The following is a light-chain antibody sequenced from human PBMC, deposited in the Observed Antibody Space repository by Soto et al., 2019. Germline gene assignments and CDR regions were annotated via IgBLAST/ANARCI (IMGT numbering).Light chain of an antibody. CDR3: CSYAGSYTYV. J-gene: IGLJ1*01. Sequence: QSALTQPRSVSGSPGQSVTISCTGTSSDVGGYNYVSWYQQHPGKAPKLMIYDVSKRPSGVPDRFSGSKSGNTASLTISGLPAGDEADYYCCSYAGSYTYVFGTGTKVTVL. CDR2: DVS. V-gene: IGLV2-11*01. CDR1: SSDVGGYNY.